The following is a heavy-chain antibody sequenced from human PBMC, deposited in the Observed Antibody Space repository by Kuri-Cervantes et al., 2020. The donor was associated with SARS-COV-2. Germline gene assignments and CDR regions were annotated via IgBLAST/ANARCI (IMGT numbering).Heavy chain of an antibody. D-gene: IGHD3-3*01. Sequence: GESLKISCTTSGCSFRDFGVTWFRQAPGKGLEWVGFIKSKAYGETAEYAASVKGRFTISRDDSKTIAYLQMNSLKTEDTAVYYCTRMSTQYYDFWSGGYRDFDYWGQGNLVTVSS. J-gene: IGHJ4*02. CDR2: IKSKAYGETA. CDR3: TRMSTQYYDFWSGGYRDFDY. CDR1: GCSFRDFG. V-gene: IGHV3-49*03.